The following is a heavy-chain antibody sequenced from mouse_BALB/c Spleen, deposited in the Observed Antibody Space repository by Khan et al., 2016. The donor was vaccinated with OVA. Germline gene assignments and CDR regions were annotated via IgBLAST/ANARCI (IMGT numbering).Heavy chain of an antibody. V-gene: IGHV3-2*02. Sequence: EVQLQESGPGLVKPSQSLSLTCTVTGYSITSDYAWNWIRQFPGNKLEWMGYISSSGSTNYNPALKSRISITRDKSKNQSFLQLNSVTTEDTATYYCARDGSRYNYSIDYGGQGTSVTVAS. CDR3: ARDGSRYNYSIDY. CDR2: ISSSGST. CDR1: GYSITSDYA. J-gene: IGHJ4*01. D-gene: IGHD2-3*01.